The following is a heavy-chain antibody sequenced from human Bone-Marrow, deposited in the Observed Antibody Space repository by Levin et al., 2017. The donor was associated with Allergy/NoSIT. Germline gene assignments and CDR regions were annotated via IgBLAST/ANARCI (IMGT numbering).Heavy chain of an antibody. Sequence: SETLSLTCTVSGGSISSSSYYWGWIRQPPGKGLEWIGSIYYSGSTYYNPSLKSRVTISVDTSKNQFSLKLSSVTAADTAVYYCARQLIGGDYYDSSGYRASAFDIWGQGTMVTVSS. V-gene: IGHV4-39*01. D-gene: IGHD3-22*01. J-gene: IGHJ3*02. CDR1: GGSISSSSYY. CDR2: IYYSGST. CDR3: ARQLIGGDYYDSSGYRASAFDI.